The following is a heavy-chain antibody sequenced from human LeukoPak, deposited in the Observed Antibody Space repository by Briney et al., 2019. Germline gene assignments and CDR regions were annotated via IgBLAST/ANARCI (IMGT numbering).Heavy chain of an antibody. CDR1: GGSISSSSDF. V-gene: IGHV4-39*07. D-gene: IGHD6-19*01. CDR3: ARVGTEQWLGRYYYYYMDV. CDR2: IYYSGST. Sequence: SETLSLTCTVSGGSISSSSDFWDWIRQPPGKGLEWIGSIYYSGSTYYNPSLKSRVTISVDTSKNQFSLKLSSVTAADTAVYYCARVGTEQWLGRYYYYYMDVWGKGTTVTVSS. J-gene: IGHJ6*03.